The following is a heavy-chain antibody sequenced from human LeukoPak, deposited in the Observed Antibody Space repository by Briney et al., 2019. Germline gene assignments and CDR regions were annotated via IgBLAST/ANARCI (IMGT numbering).Heavy chain of an antibody. CDR3: ARGGRGYSYFMDV. Sequence: KPSETLSLTCTVSGGSISSGSYYWSWIRQPAGKGLEWIGRICTSGSTNYDPSLKSRVTISVDTSKNQFSLKLSSVAAADTAVYYCARGGRGYSYFMDVWGKGTTVTVSS. CDR2: ICTSGST. CDR1: GGSISSGSYY. V-gene: IGHV4-61*02. D-gene: IGHD5-18*01. J-gene: IGHJ6*04.